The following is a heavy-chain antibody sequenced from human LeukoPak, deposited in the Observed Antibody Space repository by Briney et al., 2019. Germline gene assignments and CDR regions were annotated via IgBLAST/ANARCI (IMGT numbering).Heavy chain of an antibody. CDR3: ARDLLGGWRSGSYYY. J-gene: IGHJ4*02. CDR1: GYTFTSYG. CDR2: ISAYNGNT. D-gene: IGHD3-10*01. Sequence: GASVKVSCKASGYTFTSYGISWVRQAPGQGLEWMGWISAYNGNTNYAQKLQGRVTMTTDTSTSTAYMELRSLRSDDTAVYYCARDLLGGWRSGSYYYWGQGTLVTVSS. V-gene: IGHV1-18*04.